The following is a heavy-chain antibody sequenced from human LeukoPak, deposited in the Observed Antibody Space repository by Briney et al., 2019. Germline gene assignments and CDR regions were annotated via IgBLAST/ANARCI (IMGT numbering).Heavy chain of an antibody. CDR3: ARDGGSEGSSGKY. D-gene: IGHD6-19*01. CDR1: GYTFTGYY. CDR2: INPKSGGT. Sequence: GASVKVSCEASGYTFTGYYMLWVRQAPGQGLEWMGWINPKSGGTNYAQKFQGRVTMTRDTSISTAYMELSRLRSDDTAVYYCARDGGSEGSSGKYWGQGTLVTVSS. J-gene: IGHJ4*02. V-gene: IGHV1-2*02.